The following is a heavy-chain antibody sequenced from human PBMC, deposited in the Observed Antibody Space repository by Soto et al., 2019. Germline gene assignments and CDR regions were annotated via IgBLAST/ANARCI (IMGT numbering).Heavy chain of an antibody. J-gene: IGHJ3*02. CDR1: GYSISSYF. V-gene: IGHV4-59*01. CDR3: ARMNHLDPKRNAFDI. Sequence: SETLSLTCTVSGYSISSYFWTWIRQSPGKGLQWIGYIHYSGDTNYSPSLKRRGSLSVDTSKDQFSLRLTSVTAADTAVYFCARMNHLDPKRNAFDIWGQGTMVTVSS. CDR2: IHYSGDT.